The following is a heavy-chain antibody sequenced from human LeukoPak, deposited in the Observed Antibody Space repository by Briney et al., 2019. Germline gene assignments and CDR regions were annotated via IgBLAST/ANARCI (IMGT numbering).Heavy chain of an antibody. Sequence: SVKVSCKASGGTFSSYAISWVRQAPGQGLEWMGGIIPIFGTANYAQKFQGRVTITADKSTSTAYMELSSLRSEDTAVYYCARGMVRGVIHYYYYYMDVWGKGTTVTVSS. CDR2: IIPIFGTA. CDR1: GGTFSSYA. CDR3: ARGMVRGVIHYYYYYMDV. J-gene: IGHJ6*03. D-gene: IGHD3-10*01. V-gene: IGHV1-69*06.